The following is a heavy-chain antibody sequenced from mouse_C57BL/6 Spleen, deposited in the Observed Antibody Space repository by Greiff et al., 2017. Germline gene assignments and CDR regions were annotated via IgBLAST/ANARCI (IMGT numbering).Heavy chain of an antibody. CDR1: GYTFTDYN. CDR3: APYDGSSYNFDV. V-gene: IGHV1-22*01. CDR2: INPNNGGT. J-gene: IGHJ1*03. Sequence: VQLKESGPELVKPGASVKMSCKASGYTFTDYNMHWVKQSHGKSLEWIGYINPNNGGTSYNQKFKGKATLTVNKSSSTAYMELRSLTSEDSAVYYCAPYDGSSYNFDVWGTGTTVTVSS. D-gene: IGHD1-1*01.